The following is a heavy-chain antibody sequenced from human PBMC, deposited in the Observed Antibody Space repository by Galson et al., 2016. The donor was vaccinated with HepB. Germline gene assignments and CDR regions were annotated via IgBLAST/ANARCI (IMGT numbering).Heavy chain of an antibody. CDR2: IYHSGST. D-gene: IGHD5-12*01. CDR3: ASSGYDYRREGYYFDY. J-gene: IGHJ4*02. V-gene: IGHV4-4*02. CDR1: GGSISNSNW. Sequence: SETLSLTCAVSGGSISNSNWWSWVRQPPGKGLEWIGEIYHSGSTNYNPSLKSRVTISIDKSKNQFSLKLSSVTAADTAVYYCASSGYDYRREGYYFDYWGQGTLVTVSS.